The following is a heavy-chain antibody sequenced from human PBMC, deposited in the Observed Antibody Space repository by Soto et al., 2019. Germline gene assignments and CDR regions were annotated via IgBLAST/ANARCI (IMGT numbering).Heavy chain of an antibody. CDR1: GYSISSDYF. D-gene: IGHD2-8*01. J-gene: IGHJ4*02. V-gene: IGHV4-38-2*02. CDR3: ARSTGYCSNGVCSVFDH. CDR2: IFYSGST. Sequence: SETLSLTCIVSGYSISSDYFWGWIRQPPGKGLEWIGNIFYSGSTYYNPSLKSRVTISVDTSKNQFSLKLTSVTATDTAVYYCARSTGYCSNGVCSVFDHWGQGTLVNAS.